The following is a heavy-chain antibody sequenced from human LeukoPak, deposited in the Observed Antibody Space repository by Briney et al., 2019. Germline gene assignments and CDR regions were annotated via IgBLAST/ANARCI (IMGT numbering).Heavy chain of an antibody. V-gene: IGHV4-59*01. CDR1: GDSISSYY. CDR3: ARSYYGSGRYGPQFDY. D-gene: IGHD3-10*01. J-gene: IGHJ4*02. CDR2: IYYSGST. Sequence: SETLSLTCTVSGDSISSYYWNWIRQPPGKGLEWIGYIYYSGSTNYNPSLKSRVTISVDTSKNQFSLKLSSVTAADTAVYYCARSYYGSGRYGPQFDYWGQGTLVTVSS.